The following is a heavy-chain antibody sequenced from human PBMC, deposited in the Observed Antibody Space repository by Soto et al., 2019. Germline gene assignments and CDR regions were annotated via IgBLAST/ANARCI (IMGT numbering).Heavy chain of an antibody. D-gene: IGHD6-19*01. CDR2: ISPNSGAT. CDR3: ARVRAVPDSLNP. CDR1: GYTFTDDY. Sequence: ASVKVSCKASGYTFTDDYLHWVRQAPGQGLEWMGWISPNSGATNYAQKFQGRVTVTRDTSISTAYMEVRSLRSDDTAMYYCARVRAVPDSLNPWGQGTLVTVYS. V-gene: IGHV1-2*02. J-gene: IGHJ5*02.